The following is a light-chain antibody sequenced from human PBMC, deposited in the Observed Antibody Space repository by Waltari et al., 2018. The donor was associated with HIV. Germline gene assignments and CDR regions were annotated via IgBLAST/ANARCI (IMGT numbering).Light chain of an antibody. CDR3: AAWDDRLNGWV. CDR1: SSNIGINT. CDR2: SSN. J-gene: IGLJ3*02. Sequence: QSVLTQPPSASGTPGQRFTISCSGISSNIGINTVTWYQHLPGTAPKLLIYSSNQRPSGVPDRFSGSKSGTSASLAISGLQSEDEADYYCAAWDDRLNGWVFGGGTKLTVL. V-gene: IGLV1-44*01.